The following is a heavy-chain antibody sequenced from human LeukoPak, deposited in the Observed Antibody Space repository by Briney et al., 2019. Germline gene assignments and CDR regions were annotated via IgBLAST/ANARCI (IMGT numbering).Heavy chain of an antibody. J-gene: IGHJ4*02. Sequence: SGTLSLTCAVSGGSISSSNWWSWVRQPPGKGLEWIGEIYHSGSTNYNPSLKSRVTISVDTSKNQFSLKLSSVTAADTAVYYCARRRYSGYGDYWGQGTLVTVSS. D-gene: IGHD5-12*01. V-gene: IGHV4-4*02. CDR1: GGSISSSNW. CDR2: IYHSGST. CDR3: ARRRYSGYGDY.